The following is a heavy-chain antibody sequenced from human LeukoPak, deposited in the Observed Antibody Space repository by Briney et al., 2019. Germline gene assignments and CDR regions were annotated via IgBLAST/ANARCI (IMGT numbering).Heavy chain of an antibody. J-gene: IGHJ4*02. CDR1: GESLNYYY. Sequence: SETLSLTCAVYGESLNYYYWSWIRQSPGMGLEWIGDILDGKTINYNPSLKSRVTISAATSSQQFSLNLKSVTAADTAVYFCASGAWAARLNSWAQGALVIVSS. V-gene: IGHV4-34*12. D-gene: IGHD4-23*01. CDR3: ASGAWAARLNS. CDR2: ILDGKTI.